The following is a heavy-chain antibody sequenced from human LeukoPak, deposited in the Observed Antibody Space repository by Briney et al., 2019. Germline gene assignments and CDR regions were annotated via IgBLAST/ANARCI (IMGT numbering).Heavy chain of an antibody. CDR1: GYTFTDYY. J-gene: IGHJ4*02. CDR3: AREGMAVTGPRRDFDY. V-gene: IGHV1-2*02. CDR2: FNPNRGDT. Sequence: GASVKVSCKASGYTFTDYYMHWVRQAPGRGLGWMGWFNPNRGDTHYGQNFQGRVTMTRDTSISTAYMELNKLTSDDTAIYYCAREGMAVTGPRRDFDYWGQGTLVTVSS. D-gene: IGHD6-19*01.